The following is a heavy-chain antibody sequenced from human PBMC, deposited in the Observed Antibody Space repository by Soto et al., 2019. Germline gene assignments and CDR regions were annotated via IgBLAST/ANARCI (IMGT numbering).Heavy chain of an antibody. Sequence: APVKVSCKVSGYTLTELSMHWVRQAPGKGLEWMGGFDPEDGETIYAQKFQGRVTMTEDTSTDTAYMELSSLRAEDTAVYYCATWKYCSGGSCYSPRPFDILGQGTMVTV. J-gene: IGHJ3*02. CDR2: FDPEDGET. CDR1: GYTLTELS. V-gene: IGHV1-24*01. D-gene: IGHD2-15*01. CDR3: ATWKYCSGGSCYSPRPFDI.